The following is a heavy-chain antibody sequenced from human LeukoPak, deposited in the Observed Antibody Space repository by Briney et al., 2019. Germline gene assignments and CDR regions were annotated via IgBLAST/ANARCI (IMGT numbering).Heavy chain of an antibody. V-gene: IGHV4-30-2*01. Sequence: SETLSLTCAVSGGSISSGGYSWSWIRQPPGKGLEWIGYIYHSGSTYYNPSLKSRVTISVDRSKNQFSLKLSSVTAADTAVYYCARAAGLGWFDPWGQGTLVTVSS. CDR2: IYHSGST. CDR3: ARAAGLGWFDP. J-gene: IGHJ5*02. D-gene: IGHD3-16*01. CDR1: GGSISSGGYS.